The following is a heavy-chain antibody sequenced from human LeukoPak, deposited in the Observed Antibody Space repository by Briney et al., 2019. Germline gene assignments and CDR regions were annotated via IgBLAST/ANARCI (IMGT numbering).Heavy chain of an antibody. CDR1: GYSISSGYY. CDR2: IYHSGST. CDR3: ARESPDYGDYQGNAFDI. Sequence: SETLSLTCTVSGYSISSGYYWGWIRQPPGKGLEWIGSIYHSGSTYYNPSLKSRVTISVDTSKNQFSLKLSSVTAADTAVYYCARESPDYGDYQGNAFDIWGQGTMVTVSS. V-gene: IGHV4-38-2*02. J-gene: IGHJ3*02. D-gene: IGHD4-17*01.